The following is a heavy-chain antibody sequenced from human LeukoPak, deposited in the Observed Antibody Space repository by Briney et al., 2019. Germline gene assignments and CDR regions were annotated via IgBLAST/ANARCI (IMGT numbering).Heavy chain of an antibody. CDR3: ARSAYYYGSGSYVWFDP. D-gene: IGHD3-10*01. J-gene: IGHJ5*02. V-gene: IGHV4-59*01. CDR2: IYYSGST. CDR1: GGSISSYY. Sequence: SETLSLTCTVSGGSISSYYWSWIRQPPGKGLEWIGYIYYSGSTNYNPSLKSRVTISVDTSKNQFSLKLSSVTAADTAVYYCARSAYYYGSGSYVWFDPWGQGTLVTVSS.